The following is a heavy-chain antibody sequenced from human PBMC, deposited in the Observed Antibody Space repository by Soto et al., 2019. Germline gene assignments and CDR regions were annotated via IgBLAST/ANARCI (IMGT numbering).Heavy chain of an antibody. D-gene: IGHD3-16*01. CDR2: TYYRSKWYN. Sequence: PWQTLSLTFAISGDSVSNNSAAWNWIRQSPSRGLEWLGRTYYRSKWYNDYAVSVKSRITINPDTSKNQFSLQLNSVTPEDTAVYYCARDLSLAGGTRWFDYWGQGTLVTVSS. CDR3: ARDLSLAGGTRWFDY. V-gene: IGHV6-1*01. J-gene: IGHJ4*02. CDR1: GDSVSNNSAA.